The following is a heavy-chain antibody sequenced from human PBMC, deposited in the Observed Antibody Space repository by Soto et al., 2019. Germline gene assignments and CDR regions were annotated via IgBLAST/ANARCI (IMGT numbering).Heavy chain of an antibody. Sequence: QVPLVESGGGVVQPGRSLRLSFAASGFTFSSYAMHWVRQAPGKGLEWVAVISYDGSNKYYADSVKGRFTISRDNSKNTRYLQMNSLRAEDTAVYYCARDRGYSGYDPIDYWGQGTLVTVSS. CDR1: GFTFSSYA. D-gene: IGHD5-12*01. J-gene: IGHJ4*02. V-gene: IGHV3-30-3*01. CDR2: ISYDGSNK. CDR3: ARDRGYSGYDPIDY.